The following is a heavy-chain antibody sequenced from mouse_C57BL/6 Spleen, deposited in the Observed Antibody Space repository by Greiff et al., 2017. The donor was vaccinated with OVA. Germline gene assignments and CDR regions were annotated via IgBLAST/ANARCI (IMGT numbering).Heavy chain of an antibody. J-gene: IGHJ4*01. D-gene: IGHD1-1*01. CDR1: GYAFTNYL. CDR2: INPGSGGT. Sequence: VQLQESGAELVRPGTSVKVSCKASGYAFTNYLIEWVKQRPGQGLEWIGVINPGSGGTNYNEKFKGKATLTADKSSSTAYMQLSSLTSEDSAVYFCARTLITTDYYAMDYWGQGTSVTVSS. V-gene: IGHV1-54*01. CDR3: ARTLITTDYYAMDY.